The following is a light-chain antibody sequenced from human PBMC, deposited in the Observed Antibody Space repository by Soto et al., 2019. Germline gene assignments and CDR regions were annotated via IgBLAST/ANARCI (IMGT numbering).Light chain of an antibody. Sequence: EIVLTQSPATLSLCPGERATVSCRASQSVSSYLACYQQKPGQAPRLLIYDASNRATGIPARFSGSGSGTDFTLTISSLEPEDFAVYYCQQRSNWPRTFGQGTKVDI. J-gene: IGKJ1*01. CDR3: QQRSNWPRT. CDR2: DAS. CDR1: QSVSSY. V-gene: IGKV3-11*01.